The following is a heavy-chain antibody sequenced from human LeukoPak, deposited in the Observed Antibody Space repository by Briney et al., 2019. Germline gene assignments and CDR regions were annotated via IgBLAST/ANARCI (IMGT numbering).Heavy chain of an antibody. CDR2: IYYSGST. D-gene: IGHD3-3*01. Sequence: SETLSLTCAVYGGSFSSYYWGWIRQPPGKGLEWIGSIYYSGSTYYNPSLKSRVTISVDTSKNQFSLKLSSVTAADTAVYYCASLRFLEWLLFYGMDVWGQGTTVTVSS. V-gene: IGHV4-39*01. J-gene: IGHJ6*02. CDR3: ASLRFLEWLLFYGMDV. CDR1: GGSFSSYY.